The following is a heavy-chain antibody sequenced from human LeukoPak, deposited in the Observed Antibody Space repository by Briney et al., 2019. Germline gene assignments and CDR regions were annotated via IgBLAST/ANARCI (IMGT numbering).Heavy chain of an antibody. D-gene: IGHD6-13*01. CDR1: GFSLSAYG. Sequence: GGSLRLSCAASGFSLSAYGVHWVRQAPGKGLEWVAVIWYDGTSKDYADSVKGRFTFSRDNSKNTLYLQMNSLTVEDTAVYYCARSQSSSLIDYWGQGTLVTVSS. CDR3: ARSQSSSLIDY. CDR2: IWYDGTSK. J-gene: IGHJ4*02. V-gene: IGHV3-33*01.